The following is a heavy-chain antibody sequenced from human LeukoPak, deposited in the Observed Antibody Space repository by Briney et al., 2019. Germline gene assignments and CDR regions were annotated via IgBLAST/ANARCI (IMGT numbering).Heavy chain of an antibody. V-gene: IGHV1-18*01. Sequence: ASVKVSCKASGGTFSSYAISWVRQAPGQGLEWMGWISAYNGNTNYAQKLQGRVTMTTDTSTSTAYMELRSLRSDDTAVYYCARGPRYSSGWYYFDYWGQGTLVTVSS. J-gene: IGHJ4*02. CDR3: ARGPRYSSGWYYFDY. CDR1: GGTFSSYA. CDR2: ISAYNGNT. D-gene: IGHD6-19*01.